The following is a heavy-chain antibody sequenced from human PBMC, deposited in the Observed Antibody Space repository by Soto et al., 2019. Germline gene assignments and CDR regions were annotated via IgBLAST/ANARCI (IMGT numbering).Heavy chain of an antibody. J-gene: IGHJ3*02. V-gene: IGHV3-48*02. CDR1: GFTFSSYS. CDR2: ISSSSSTI. CDR3: ARAGYDILTGYYKGPGAFDI. D-gene: IGHD3-9*01. Sequence: VGSLRLSCAASGFTFSSYSMNWVRQAPGKGLEWVSYISSSSSTIYYADSVKGRFTISRDNAKNSLYLQMNSLRDEDTAVYYCARAGYDILTGYYKGPGAFDIWGQGTMVTVSS.